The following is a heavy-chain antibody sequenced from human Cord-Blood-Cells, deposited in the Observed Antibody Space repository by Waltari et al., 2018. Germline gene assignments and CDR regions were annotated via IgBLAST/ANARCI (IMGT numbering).Heavy chain of an antibody. J-gene: IGHJ5*02. CDR3: ARAVRLAWLVNNWFDP. CDR2: INHSGST. D-gene: IGHD6-19*01. Sequence: QVQLQQWGAGLLKPSETLSLTCAVYGGSFSGYYWSWIRQPPGKGLEWIGEINHSGSTNYNPSLKSRVTISVDTSKNQFSLKLSAVTAAETAVYYCARAVRLAWLVNNWFDPWGQGTLVTVSS. CDR1: GGSFSGYY. V-gene: IGHV4-34*01.